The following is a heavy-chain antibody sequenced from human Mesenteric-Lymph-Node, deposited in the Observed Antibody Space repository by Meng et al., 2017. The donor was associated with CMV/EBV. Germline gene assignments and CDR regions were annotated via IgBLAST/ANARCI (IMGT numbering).Heavy chain of an antibody. V-gene: IGHV4-59*01. D-gene: IGHD1-26*01. Sequence: SETLSLTCSVSGDSIRSYYWTWIRQPPGKALEWIGYIHYSGNTNYNPSLESRVTMSVDTSKNQVSLKLNSVSAADTAVYFCAREVIGDGSLAFDYWGQGTLVTVSS. CDR2: IHYSGNT. CDR3: AREVIGDGSLAFDY. CDR1: GDSIRSYY. J-gene: IGHJ4*02.